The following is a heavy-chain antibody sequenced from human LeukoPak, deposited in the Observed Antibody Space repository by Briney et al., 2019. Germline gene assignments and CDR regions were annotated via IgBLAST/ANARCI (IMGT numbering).Heavy chain of an antibody. CDR3: ARGIRSPLFDY. V-gene: IGHV1-18*01. CDR2: INTYNGDT. Sequence: GASVKVSCTASGYTFTHYGITWVRQAPGQGLAWMGWINTYNGDTKCAQKLQGRVTMTTDTSTSTAFMELRSLRSDDSAVYYCARGIRSPLFDYWGLGTLVTVSP. D-gene: IGHD3-16*01. CDR1: GYTFTHYG. J-gene: IGHJ4*02.